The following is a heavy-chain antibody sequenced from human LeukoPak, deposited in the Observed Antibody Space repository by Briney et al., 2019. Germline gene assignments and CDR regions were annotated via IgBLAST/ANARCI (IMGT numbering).Heavy chain of an antibody. CDR3: ARAGLSSGLQINWFDP. CDR1: GYTFTSYG. Sequence: GASVKVSCKASGYTFTSYGISWVRQAPGQGLEWMGWISAYNGNTNYAQKLQGRVTMTTDTSTSTAYMELRSLRSDDTAVYYCARAGLSSGLQINWFDPWGQGTLVTVSS. D-gene: IGHD6-19*01. J-gene: IGHJ5*02. V-gene: IGHV1-18*01. CDR2: ISAYNGNT.